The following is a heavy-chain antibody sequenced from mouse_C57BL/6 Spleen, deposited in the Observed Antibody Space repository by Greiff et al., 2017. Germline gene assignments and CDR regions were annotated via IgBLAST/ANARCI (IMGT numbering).Heavy chain of an antibody. CDR3: ARGDYYGSSYAMDY. D-gene: IGHD1-1*01. Sequence: QVQLQQPGAELVMPGASVKLSCKASGYTFTSYWMHWVKQRPGQGLEWIGEIDPSDSYTNYNQKFKGKSTVTVDKSSSTAYMQLSSLTSEDSAVYYCARGDYYGSSYAMDYWGQGTSVTVSS. V-gene: IGHV1-69*01. CDR2: IDPSDSYT. J-gene: IGHJ4*01. CDR1: GYTFTSYW.